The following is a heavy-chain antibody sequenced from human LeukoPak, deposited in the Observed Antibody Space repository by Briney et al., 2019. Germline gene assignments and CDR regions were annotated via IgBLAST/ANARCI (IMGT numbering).Heavy chain of an antibody. J-gene: IGHJ4*02. CDR3: AADPDSSGWYGGGDY. Sequence: SVKVSCKASGFTFTSSAMQWVRQARGQRLEWIGWIFVGSGNTNYAQKFQERVTITRDISTSTAYMELSSLRSEDTAVYYCAADPDSSGWYGGGDYWGQGTLVTVSS. D-gene: IGHD6-19*01. CDR2: IFVGSGNT. V-gene: IGHV1-58*02. CDR1: GFTFTSSA.